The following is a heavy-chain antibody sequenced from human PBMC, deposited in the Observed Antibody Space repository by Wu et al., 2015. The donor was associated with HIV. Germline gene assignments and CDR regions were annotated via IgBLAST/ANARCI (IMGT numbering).Heavy chain of an antibody. CDR3: ARVVAVAGRIEEIDY. CDR1: GYTFTYYG. Sequence: QVHLVQSGAEVKKPGASVKVSCKASGYTFTYYGITWVRQAPGQGLEWMGWISAYNGNTNYAQNFQDRIIMTADTSTSTAYMELRSLRSDDTALYYCARVVAVAGRIEEIDYWGQGTLVTVSS. V-gene: IGHV1-18*01. J-gene: IGHJ4*02. D-gene: IGHD6-19*01. CDR2: ISAYNGNT.